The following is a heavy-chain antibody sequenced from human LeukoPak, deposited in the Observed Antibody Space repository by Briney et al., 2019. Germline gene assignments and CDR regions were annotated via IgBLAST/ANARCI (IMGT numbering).Heavy chain of an antibody. CDR2: ISSDVGST. CDR1: GLTFDNYT. CDR3: PKDLLPGRGYGPFAY. J-gene: IGHJ4*02. Sequence: GGSLRLSCAASGLTFDNYTMHWVRQAPGNGLEWVSLISSDVGSTYYADSVKDRVTIPRDNSKNSVYMQMNSLRSADTALYYCPKDLLPGRGYGPFAYWGQGTLVTVSS. V-gene: IGHV3-43*01. D-gene: IGHD5-12*01.